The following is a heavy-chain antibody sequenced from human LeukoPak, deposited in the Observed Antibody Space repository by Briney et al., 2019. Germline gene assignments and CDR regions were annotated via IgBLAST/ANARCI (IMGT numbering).Heavy chain of an antibody. CDR1: GFTFSNYG. CDR3: AKDRHASSYYFDY. CDR2: IWYDGSKK. J-gene: IGHJ4*02. Sequence: GGSLRLSCAASGFTFSNYGMHWVRQAPGKGLEWVALIWYDGSKKYYADSVKGRFTISRDNSKNTLYLQMNSLRAEDTAVYYCAKDRHASSYYFDYWGQGTLVTVSS. D-gene: IGHD2-2*01. V-gene: IGHV3-33*06.